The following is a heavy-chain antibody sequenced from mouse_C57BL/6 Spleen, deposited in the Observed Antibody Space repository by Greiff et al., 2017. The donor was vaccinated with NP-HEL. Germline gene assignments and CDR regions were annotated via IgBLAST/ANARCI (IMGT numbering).Heavy chain of an antibody. CDR1: GYTFTDYE. V-gene: IGHV1-15*01. Sequence: QVQLKESGAELVRPGASVTLSCKASGYTFTDYEMHWVKQTPVHGLEWIGAIDPETGGTAYNQKFKGKAILTADKSSSTAYMELRSLTSEDSAVYYCTRRFRLRWYFDVWGTGTTVTVSS. J-gene: IGHJ1*03. CDR3: TRRFRLRWYFDV. CDR2: IDPETGGT. D-gene: IGHD2-2*01.